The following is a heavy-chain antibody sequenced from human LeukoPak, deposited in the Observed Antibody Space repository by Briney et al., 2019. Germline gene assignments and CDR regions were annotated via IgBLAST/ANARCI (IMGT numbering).Heavy chain of an antibody. J-gene: IGHJ5*02. V-gene: IGHV1-2*02. D-gene: IGHD3-9*01. Sequence: GASVKVSCKASGYTFTGYYMHWVRQAPGQGLEWMGWINPNSGGTNYAQKFQGRVTMTRDTSISTAYMELSRLRSDDTAVYYCARDSDCDILTGYYFRGNWFDPWGQGTLVTVSS. CDR2: INPNSGGT. CDR1: GYTFTGYY. CDR3: ARDSDCDILTGYYFRGNWFDP.